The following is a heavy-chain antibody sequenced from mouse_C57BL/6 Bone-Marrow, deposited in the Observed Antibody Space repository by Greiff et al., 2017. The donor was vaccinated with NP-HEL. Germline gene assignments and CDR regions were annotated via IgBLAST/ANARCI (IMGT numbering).Heavy chain of an antibody. CDR3: ARQAGYYSFDY. CDR1: GFTFSDYG. CDR2: ISNLAYSI. V-gene: IGHV5-15*01. D-gene: IGHD2-3*01. J-gene: IGHJ2*01. Sequence: EVKLVESGGGLVQPGGSLKLSCAASGFTFSDYGMAWVRQAPRKGPEWVAFISNLAYSIYYADTVTGRFTISRENAKNTLYLEMSSLRSEDTAMYYCARQAGYYSFDYWGQGTTLTVSS.